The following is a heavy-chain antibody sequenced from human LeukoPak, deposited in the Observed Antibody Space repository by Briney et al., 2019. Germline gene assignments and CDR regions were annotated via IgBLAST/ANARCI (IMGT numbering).Heavy chain of an antibody. CDR1: GFTFSSFE. J-gene: IGHJ4*02. Sequence: PAECLRLSWAASGFTFSSFEMNWVRQAPGKGLEWVSYITSSASTIYYAESVKGRFTISRDNAKNSLFLQMNSLRAEDTAVYYCARKVLSGSRYFDYWGQGALVTVSS. CDR3: ARKVLSGSRYFDY. V-gene: IGHV3-48*03. CDR2: ITSSASTI. D-gene: IGHD1-26*01.